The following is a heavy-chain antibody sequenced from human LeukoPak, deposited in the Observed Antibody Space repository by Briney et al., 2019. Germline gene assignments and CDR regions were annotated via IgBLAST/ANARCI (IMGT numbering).Heavy chain of an antibody. CDR2: IWSDGSNQ. CDR1: GFIFSTYG. Sequence: GGSLRLSCAASGFIFSTYGMHWVRQAPGRGLEWVAVIWSDGSNQYYADSVKGRFTISRDNSMNTLYLQMNSLRAEDTAVYHCARDELSSYHFNYWGQGTLVTVSS. D-gene: IGHD3-16*02. CDR3: ARDELSSYHFNY. V-gene: IGHV3-33*01. J-gene: IGHJ4*02.